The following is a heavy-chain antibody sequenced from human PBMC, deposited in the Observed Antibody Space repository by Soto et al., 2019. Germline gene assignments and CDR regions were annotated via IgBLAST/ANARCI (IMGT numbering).Heavy chain of an antibody. Sequence: EGQVVESGGGLVKPGGSLRLSCAASGFAFQTYTMEWLRQPPGKGLEWVSSITISGNYIYYADSVKGRFTISRDNGRNSVYLQMNSLRAEDTAVYYCAKVGVLRTNFRWFDLWGQGTLVTVSS. CDR1: GFAFQTYT. CDR3: AKVGVLRTNFRWFDL. V-gene: IGHV3-21*01. D-gene: IGHD2-8*01. CDR2: ITISGNYI. J-gene: IGHJ5*02.